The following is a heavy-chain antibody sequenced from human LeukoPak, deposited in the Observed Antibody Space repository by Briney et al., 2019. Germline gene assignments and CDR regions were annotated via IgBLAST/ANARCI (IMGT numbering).Heavy chain of an antibody. CDR3: ARDLYGSGIVIDY. Sequence: GGSLRLSCAASGFTFSTYSMNWVRQAPGKGLEWVSCISSSSNYIYYADSVKGRFTISRDNAKNSLYLQMNSLRAEDTAVYYCARDLYGSGIVIDYWGQGTLVTVSS. CDR2: ISSSSNYI. CDR1: GFTFSTYS. D-gene: IGHD3-10*01. V-gene: IGHV3-21*01. J-gene: IGHJ4*02.